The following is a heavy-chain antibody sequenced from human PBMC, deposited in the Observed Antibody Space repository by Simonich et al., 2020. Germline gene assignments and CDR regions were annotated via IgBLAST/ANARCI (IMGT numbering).Heavy chain of an antibody. D-gene: IGHD7-27*01. Sequence: EVQLVESGGGLVQPGRSLRLSCTASGFTFGDYAMGWVRQAPGKGLEWVGFIRSKAYGGTTEYAASVKGRITISRDDSKSIAYLQMNSLKTEDTAVYYCTGWGNAFDIWGQGTMVTVSS. CDR3: TGWGNAFDI. V-gene: IGHV3-49*04. J-gene: IGHJ3*02. CDR2: IRSKAYGGTT. CDR1: GFTFGDYA.